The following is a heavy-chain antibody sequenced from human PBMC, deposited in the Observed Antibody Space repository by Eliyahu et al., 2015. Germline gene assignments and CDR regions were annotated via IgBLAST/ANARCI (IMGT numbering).Heavy chain of an antibody. J-gene: IGHJ4*02. Sequence: EVQLVESGGGLVXPGGSLRXXCAASGCTFSNAWMSWVRQAPGKGXEWVGRIKSKTDGGTTDYAAPVKGRFTISRDDSKNTLYLQMNSLKTEDTAVYYCTTAELLTAMDYWGQGTLVTVSS. D-gene: IGHD2-21*02. CDR3: TTAELLTAMDY. V-gene: IGHV3-15*01. CDR2: IKSKTDGGTT. CDR1: GCTFSNAW.